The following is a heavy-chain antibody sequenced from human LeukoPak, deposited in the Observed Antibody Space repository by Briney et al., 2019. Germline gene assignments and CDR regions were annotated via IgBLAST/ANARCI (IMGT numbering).Heavy chain of an antibody. V-gene: IGHV4-59*01. J-gene: IGHJ5*02. Sequence: PSETLSLTCTVSGGSISSYYWSWIRQPPGKGLEGIGYIYYSGSTNYNPSLESRVTISVDTSKNQFSLKLSSVTPADTAVYYCARGGYYGSGNDFRFDPWGQGTLVTVSS. CDR3: ARGGYYGSGNDFRFDP. D-gene: IGHD3-10*01. CDR1: GGSISSYY. CDR2: IYYSGST.